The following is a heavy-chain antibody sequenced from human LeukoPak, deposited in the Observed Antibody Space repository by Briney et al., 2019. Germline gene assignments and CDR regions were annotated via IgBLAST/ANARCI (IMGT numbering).Heavy chain of an antibody. V-gene: IGHV3-11*01. D-gene: IGHD6-19*01. CDR2: TSSSGSTI. Sequence: GGSLRLSCAASGFTFSDYYMSWIRQAPGKGLEWVSYTSSSGSTIYYADSVKGRFTISRDNAKNSLYLQMNSLRAEDTAVYYCARDPRGIAVAAAWFDPWGQGTLVTVSS. J-gene: IGHJ5*02. CDR1: GFTFSDYY. CDR3: ARDPRGIAVAAAWFDP.